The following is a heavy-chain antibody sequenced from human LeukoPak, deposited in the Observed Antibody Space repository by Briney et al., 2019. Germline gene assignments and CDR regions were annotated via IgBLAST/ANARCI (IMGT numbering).Heavy chain of an antibody. Sequence: PSETLSLTCTVSGDFLSSGDYYWGWIRQSPGKGLTWIGSIYYSGSTLYNASFESRVTMSVDTSKNQFSLKLRSVTAADTAVYYCVRLCQVTTCAKFEYWGQGILVTVTS. V-gene: IGHV4-39*01. D-gene: IGHD4-17*01. CDR2: IYYSGST. J-gene: IGHJ4*01. CDR1: GDFLSSGDYY. CDR3: VRLCQVTTCAKFEY.